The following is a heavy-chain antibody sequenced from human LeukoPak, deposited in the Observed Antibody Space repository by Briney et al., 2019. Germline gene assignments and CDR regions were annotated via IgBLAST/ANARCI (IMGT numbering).Heavy chain of an antibody. V-gene: IGHV3-23*01. CDR3: AKDPHAIVATASEGDY. Sequence: PGGSLRLSCAASGFTFSSYAMSWVRQAPGKGLEWVSAISGSGGSTYYADSVKGRFTISRDNSKNTLYLQMNSPRAEDTAVYYCAKDPHAIVATASEGDYWDQGTLVTVSS. D-gene: IGHD5-12*01. CDR1: GFTFSSYA. J-gene: IGHJ4*02. CDR2: ISGSGGST.